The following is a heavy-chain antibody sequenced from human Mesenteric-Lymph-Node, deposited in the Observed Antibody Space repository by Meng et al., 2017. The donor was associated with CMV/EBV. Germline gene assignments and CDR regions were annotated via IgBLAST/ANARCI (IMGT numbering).Heavy chain of an antibody. D-gene: IGHD7-27*01. CDR1: GYTFTGYY. Sequence: ASVKVSCKASGYTFTGYYIHWVRQAPGQGLEWMGWMNPNSGGTNYAQKFQGRVTMTRDTSISTAYMELSRLRSDDTAVYSCARDLVVIITGDPYYYYGMDVWGQGTTVTVSS. J-gene: IGHJ6*02. V-gene: IGHV1-2*02. CDR3: ARDLVVIITGDPYYYYGMDV. CDR2: MNPNSGGT.